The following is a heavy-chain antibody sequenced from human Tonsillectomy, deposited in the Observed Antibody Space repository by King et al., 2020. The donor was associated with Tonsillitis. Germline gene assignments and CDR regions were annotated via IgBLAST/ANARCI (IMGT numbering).Heavy chain of an antibody. J-gene: IGHJ6*03. V-gene: IGHV4-59*08. CDR3: ARLGVGVYYYYMDV. CDR1: GGSISGYY. Sequence: QLQESGPGLVKPSETLSLTCMVSGGSISGYYWSWIRQPPGKELQCIGVIHYSGSTSSNPSLKSRGTISVDTPKNPFSLKLGSVTAADTAVYYCARLGVGVYYYYMDVWGKGTTVTVSS. D-gene: IGHD3-10*01. CDR2: IHYSGST.